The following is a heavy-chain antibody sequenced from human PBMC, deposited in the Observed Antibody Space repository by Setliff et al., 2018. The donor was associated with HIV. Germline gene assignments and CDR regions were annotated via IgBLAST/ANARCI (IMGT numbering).Heavy chain of an antibody. CDR3: ATADAAAGTANIQD. J-gene: IGHJ1*01. CDR2: IWFDGSNE. CDR1: GFKFSNYA. Sequence: GGSLRLSCVASGFKFSNYAMHWVRQAPGKGLEWLAVIWFDGSNEYYENSVKGRFTISRDNSKNTLYLQMNSLKPADTAVYYCATADAAAGTANIQDWGQGTSGTV. V-gene: IGHV3-30*02. D-gene: IGHD3-10*01.